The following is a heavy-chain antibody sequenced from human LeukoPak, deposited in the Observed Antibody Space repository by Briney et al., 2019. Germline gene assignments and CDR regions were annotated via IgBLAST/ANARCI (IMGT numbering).Heavy chain of an antibody. CDR1: GGTFSSYA. D-gene: IGHD6-13*01. Sequence: ASVKVSCKASGGTFSSYAISWVRQAPGQGLEWMGGIIPIFGTANYAQKFQGRVTITADKSTSTAYMELSSLRSEDTAVYYCAKPIAAAGPVGKQNFDSWGQGTLVTVSS. J-gene: IGHJ4*02. CDR2: IIPIFGTA. CDR3: AKPIAAAGPVGKQNFDS. V-gene: IGHV1-69*06.